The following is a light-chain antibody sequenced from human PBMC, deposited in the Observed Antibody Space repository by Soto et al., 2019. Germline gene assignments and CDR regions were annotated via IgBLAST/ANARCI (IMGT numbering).Light chain of an antibody. CDR1: QSVSSN. CDR2: GAS. V-gene: IGKV3-15*01. J-gene: IGKJ4*01. CDR3: QQYNNWPPWLT. Sequence: EIVMTQSPATLAVSPGERATLFCRGSQSVSSNLAWYQQKVGQAPRLLIYGASTRATGVPARFSGSGSGTEFTLTINSLQSEDFAVYYCQQYNNWPPWLTFGGGTKVEIK.